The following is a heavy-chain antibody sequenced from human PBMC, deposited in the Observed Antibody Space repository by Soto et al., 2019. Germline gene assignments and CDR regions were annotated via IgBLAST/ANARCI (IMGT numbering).Heavy chain of an antibody. CDR1: GYTFTSYD. V-gene: IGHV1-8*01. CDR2: MNPNSGNT. D-gene: IGHD6-13*01. Sequence: ASVKVSCKASGYTFTSYDINWVRQATGQGLEGMGWMNPNSGNTGYAQKFQGRVTMTRNTSISTAYMELSSLRSEDTAVYYCASSAAGYSSSWYSYKYYYGMDVWGQGTTVTVSS. J-gene: IGHJ6*02. CDR3: ASSAAGYSSSWYSYKYYYGMDV.